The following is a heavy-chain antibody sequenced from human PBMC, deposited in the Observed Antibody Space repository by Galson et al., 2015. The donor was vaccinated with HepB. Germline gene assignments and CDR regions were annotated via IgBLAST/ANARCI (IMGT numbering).Heavy chain of an antibody. CDR1: GGSFIGYY. CDR3: ARAGSLYYYGSGRFDY. D-gene: IGHD3-10*01. Sequence: ETLSLTCAVYGGSFIGYYWSWIRQPPGKGLEWIGEINHSGSTNYNPSLKSRVTISVDTSKNQFSLKLSSVTAADTAVYYCARAGSLYYYGSGRFDYWGQGTLVTVSS. CDR2: INHSGST. V-gene: IGHV4-34*01. J-gene: IGHJ4*02.